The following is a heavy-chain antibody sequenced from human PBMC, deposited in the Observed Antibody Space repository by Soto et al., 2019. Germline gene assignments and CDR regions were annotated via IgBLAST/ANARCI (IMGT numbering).Heavy chain of an antibody. Sequence: SETLSLTCTVSGGSTSSYYWSWIRQPPGKGLEWIGYIYYSGSTNYNPSLKSRVTISVDTSKNQFSLKLSSVTAADTAVYYCARYNSYAIDYWGRGTLVTVSS. V-gene: IGHV4-59*01. CDR1: GGSTSSYY. J-gene: IGHJ4*02. CDR3: ARYNSYAIDY. CDR2: IYYSGST. D-gene: IGHD2-8*01.